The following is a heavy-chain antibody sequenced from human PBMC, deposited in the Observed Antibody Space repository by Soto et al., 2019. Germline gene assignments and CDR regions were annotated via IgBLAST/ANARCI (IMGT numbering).Heavy chain of an antibody. V-gene: IGHV4-39*01. CDR1: GGSISSSGYY. J-gene: IGHJ5*02. D-gene: IGHD1-20*01. Sequence: QLQLQESGPGLVRPSETLSLTCNVSGGSISSSGYYWGWVRQPPGKGLGWIGSLSYTGSTSYNPSLQNRVTISLDTSKNQLSLILDSVTAADMASYYCARLFWGITGTPGRRVAWCDPWGQGTLVSFSS. CDR2: LSYTGST. CDR3: ARLFWGITGTPGRRVAWCDP.